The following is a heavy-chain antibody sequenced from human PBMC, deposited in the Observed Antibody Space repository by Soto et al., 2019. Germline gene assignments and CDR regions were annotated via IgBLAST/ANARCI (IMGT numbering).Heavy chain of an antibody. CDR3: ARDRGVAPPVAGNTHYYYYMDV. V-gene: IGHV1-18*01. D-gene: IGHD6-19*01. J-gene: IGHJ6*03. CDR1: AYSFTNYG. CDR2: ISAYNGNT. Sequence: QDQLVQSGVEVKKPGASVKVSCRASAYSFTNYGITWVRQAPGQGFEWMGWISAYNGNTNYAQKFQGRVTMTTDAATSTAYLEFRSRRSDDTAVYYRARDRGVAPPVAGNTHYYYYMDVWGKGTTVTVSS.